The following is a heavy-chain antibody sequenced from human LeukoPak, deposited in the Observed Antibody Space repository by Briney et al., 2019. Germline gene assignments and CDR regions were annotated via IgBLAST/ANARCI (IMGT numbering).Heavy chain of an antibody. CDR1: GFTFSSYG. CDR3: ARQETRGYFDY. D-gene: IGHD3-10*01. CDR2: ISYDGSNK. V-gene: IGHV3-30*03. Sequence: PGGSLRLSCAASGFTFSSYGMHWVRQAPGKGLEWVAVISYDGSNKYYADSVKGRFTISRDNSKNTLYLQMNSLRAEDTAVYYCARQETRGYFDYWGQGTLVTVSS. J-gene: IGHJ4*02.